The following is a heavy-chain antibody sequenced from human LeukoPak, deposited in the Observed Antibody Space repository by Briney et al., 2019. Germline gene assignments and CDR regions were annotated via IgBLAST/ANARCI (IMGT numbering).Heavy chain of an antibody. Sequence: ASVTVSCTASGGTFSSYAISWVRQAPGQGLEWMGIINPSGGSTSYAQKFQGRVTMTRDTSTSTVYMELSSLRSEDTAVYYCARNAETKGIDYWGQGTLVTVSS. J-gene: IGHJ4*02. CDR2: INPSGGST. CDR3: ARNAETKGIDY. D-gene: IGHD1-7*01. V-gene: IGHV1-46*01. CDR1: GGTFSSYA.